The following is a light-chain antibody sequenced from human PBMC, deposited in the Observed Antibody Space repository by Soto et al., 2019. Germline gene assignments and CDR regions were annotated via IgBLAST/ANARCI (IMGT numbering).Light chain of an antibody. Sequence: QSALTQPPSASGSPGQPVTISCTGTSSDVGGYKYVSWYQQHPGKAPKVMIYEVSKRPSGVPDRFSGSKSGNTASLTVSGLQAEDEAEYYCSSYAGSNNWVFGGGTQLTVL. CDR2: EVS. CDR3: SSYAGSNNWV. CDR1: SSDVGGYKY. V-gene: IGLV2-8*01. J-gene: IGLJ2*01.